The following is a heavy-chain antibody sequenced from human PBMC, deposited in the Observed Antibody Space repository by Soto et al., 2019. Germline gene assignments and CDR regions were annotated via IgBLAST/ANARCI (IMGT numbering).Heavy chain of an antibody. D-gene: IGHD2-21*01. CDR2: IYPGDSDT. V-gene: IGHV5-51*01. CDR3: AIIVRHIAMADRAFEV. J-gene: IGHJ3*01. CDR1: GYTFTNYW. Sequence: PGESLKISCKGSGYTFTNYWIGWVRQMPGKGMEWAGIIYPGDSDTRYSPSFQGQVTISADNSITTAYLQWRSLKASDTAMFYWAIIVRHIAMADRAFEVWGEVTMVTV.